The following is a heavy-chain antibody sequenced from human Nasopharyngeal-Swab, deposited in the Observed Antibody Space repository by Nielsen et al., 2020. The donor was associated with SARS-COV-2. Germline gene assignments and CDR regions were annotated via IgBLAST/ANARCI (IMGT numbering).Heavy chain of an antibody. CDR3: AKDRLPHSSTWTIDY. D-gene: IGHD6-13*01. CDR1: GFTFSSYV. J-gene: IGHJ4*02. CDR2: ISFSSGSM. V-gene: IGHV3-23*01. Sequence: GESLKISFAASGFTFSSYVMSWVRQAPGKGLEWVSSISFSSGSMHYGDSVKGRFTISRDNSKNTLYLQMDSLRVEDTAVYYCAKDRLPHSSTWTIDYWGQGTLVTVSS.